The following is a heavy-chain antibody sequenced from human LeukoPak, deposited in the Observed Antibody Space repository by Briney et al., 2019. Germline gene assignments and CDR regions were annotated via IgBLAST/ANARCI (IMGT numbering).Heavy chain of an antibody. CDR1: GFTFSSYA. CDR2: ISYDGSNK. V-gene: IGHV3-30-3*01. CDR3: ARDKYGSGSYYTDY. D-gene: IGHD3-10*01. J-gene: IGHJ4*02. Sequence: PGGSLRLSCAASGFTFSSYAMHWVRQAPGKGLEWVAVISYDGSNKYYADSVKGRFTISRDNSKNTLYLQMNSLRAEDTAVYYCARDKYGSGSYYTDYWGQGTLVTVSS.